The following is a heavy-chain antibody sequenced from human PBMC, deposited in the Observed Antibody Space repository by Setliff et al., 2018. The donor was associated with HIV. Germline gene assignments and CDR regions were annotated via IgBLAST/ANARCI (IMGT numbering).Heavy chain of an antibody. CDR1: GFTFSRYW. D-gene: IGHD1-1*01. CDR3: VRGGGHWNDAFNS. J-gene: IGHJ3*02. CDR2: INMDGSST. V-gene: IGHV3-74*01. Sequence: GGSLRLSCAASGFTFSRYWMHWVRQAPGKGLMWVSRINMDGSSTNYADSVKGRFTISRDNAKNTLYLQMNSLRAEDTAVYYCVRGGGHWNDAFNSWGQGTVVTVSS.